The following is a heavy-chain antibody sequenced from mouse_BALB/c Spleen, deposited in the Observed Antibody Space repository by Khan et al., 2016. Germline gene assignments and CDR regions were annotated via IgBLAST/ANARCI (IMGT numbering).Heavy chain of an antibody. J-gene: IGHJ3*01. CDR2: INTYTGEP. V-gene: IGHV9-3-1*01. Sequence: QIQLVQSGPELKKPGETVRISCKASEYTFTNYGMNWVKQAPGKGLKWMGWINTYTGEPTYADDFKGRFAFSLETSASTAYLQINNLKNEDTAPYFCASTDYGSSRGFAYWGQGTLVTVSA. CDR3: ASTDYGSSRGFAY. CDR1: EYTFTNYG. D-gene: IGHD1-1*01.